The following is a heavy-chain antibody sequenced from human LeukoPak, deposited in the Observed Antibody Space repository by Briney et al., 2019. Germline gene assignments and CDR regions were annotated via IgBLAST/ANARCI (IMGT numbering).Heavy chain of an antibody. Sequence: SETLSLTCAVYGGSFSGYYWSWIRQPPGKGLEWIGYIYYSGSTYYNPSLKSRVTISVDTSKNQFSLKLSSVTAADTAVYYCARARAPYYYDSSGYHFDYWGQGTLVTVSS. J-gene: IGHJ4*02. D-gene: IGHD3-22*01. CDR3: ARARAPYYYDSSGYHFDY. CDR1: GGSFSGYY. CDR2: IYYSGST. V-gene: IGHV4-34*09.